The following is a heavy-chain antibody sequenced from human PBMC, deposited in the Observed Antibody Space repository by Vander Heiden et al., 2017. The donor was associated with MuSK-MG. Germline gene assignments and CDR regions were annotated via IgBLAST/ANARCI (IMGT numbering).Heavy chain of an antibody. J-gene: IGHJ6*02. CDR3: AKAAMGPYYYGMDV. D-gene: IGHD3-16*01. CDR2: ISGRGGGT. CDR1: GFTFRSYA. Sequence: EVQLLESGGGLVPPGGSLRLSCAASGFTFRSYAMSWVRQAPGKGLEWVSGISGRGGGTDYADSVKGRFTISRDNSKNTLLLQMNSLRAEDTAVDYCAKAAMGPYYYGMDVWGQGTTVTVSS. V-gene: IGHV3-23*01.